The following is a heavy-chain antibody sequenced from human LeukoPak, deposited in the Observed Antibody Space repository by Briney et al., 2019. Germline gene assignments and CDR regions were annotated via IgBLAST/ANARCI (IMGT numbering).Heavy chain of an antibody. V-gene: IGHV1-2*02. CDR2: INPKSGDT. CDR3: ARDGYSGRFDP. J-gene: IGHJ5*02. Sequence: ASVKVSCKGSGYTFSGYYMHWVRQAPGQGLEWMGWINPKSGDTKYAQKFQGRVTMTRDTSISTAYMELSRLRSDDTAVYYCARDGYSGRFDPWGQGTLVTVSP. D-gene: IGHD1-26*01. CDR1: GYTFSGYY.